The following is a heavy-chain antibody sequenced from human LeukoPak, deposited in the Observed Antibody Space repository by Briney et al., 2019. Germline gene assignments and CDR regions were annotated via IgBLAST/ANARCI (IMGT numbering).Heavy chain of an antibody. Sequence: GGSLRLSWAASGITLSDHYMDLVRQAPGKGLELVGRTRNKAKSYTTNYAVSVKGRFTISRDDAKNLVYLQMNGLKSEDTALYYCVTPPHGDYVSFDNWGQGTLVTVSS. CDR2: TRNKAKSYTT. J-gene: IGHJ4*02. CDR1: GITLSDHY. CDR3: VTPPHGDYVSFDN. V-gene: IGHV3-72*01. D-gene: IGHD4-17*01.